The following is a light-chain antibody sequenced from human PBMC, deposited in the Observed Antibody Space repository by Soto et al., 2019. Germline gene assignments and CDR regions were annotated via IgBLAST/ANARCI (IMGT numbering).Light chain of an antibody. CDR2: GAS. CDR3: QQRGSWPAT. V-gene: IGKV3-15*01. Sequence: ETVMTQSAATLSVSPGETTTLSCRASQSVNTNLAWYQQKPGQAPRLLIFGASIRATGVPDRFSGSGSGTEFTLSISSLQSEDSAIYYCQQRGSWPATFGPGTKVEIK. CDR1: QSVNTN. J-gene: IGKJ3*01.